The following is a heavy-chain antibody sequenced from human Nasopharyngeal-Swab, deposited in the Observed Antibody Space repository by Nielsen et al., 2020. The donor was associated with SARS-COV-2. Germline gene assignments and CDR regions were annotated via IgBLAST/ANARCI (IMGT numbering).Heavy chain of an antibody. V-gene: IGHV3-23*01. CDR3: AKDPLSGGVYATNHYYYGMDV. CDR2: ISGSGGST. CDR1: AFTFSSHA. J-gene: IGHJ6*02. Sequence: GESLKISCAASAFTFSSHAMSWVRQPPGKRLEWLSAISGSGGSTYYADSVKGRFTISRDNSKNTLYLQMNSLRAEDTAVYYCAKDPLSGGVYATNHYYYGMDVWGQGTTVTVSS. D-gene: IGHD2-8*01.